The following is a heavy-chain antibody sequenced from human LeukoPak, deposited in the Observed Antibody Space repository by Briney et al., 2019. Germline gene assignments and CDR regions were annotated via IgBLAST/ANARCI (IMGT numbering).Heavy chain of an antibody. CDR2: IKSDGSST. CDR1: GFTFSSYW. V-gene: IGHV3-74*01. Sequence: PGGSLRLSCAASGFTFSSYWMHWVRQAPGKGLVWVSRIKSDGSSTSYADSVKGRFTISRDNAKNTLYLQMNSLRAEDTAVYYCARDGLAGALRIAFDIWGQGTMVTVSS. CDR3: ARDGLAGALRIAFDI. D-gene: IGHD6-13*01. J-gene: IGHJ3*02.